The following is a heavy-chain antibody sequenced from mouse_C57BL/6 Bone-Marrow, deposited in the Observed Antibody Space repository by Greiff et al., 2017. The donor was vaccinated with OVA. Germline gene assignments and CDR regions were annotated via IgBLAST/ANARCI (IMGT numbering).Heavy chain of an antibody. V-gene: IGHV1-50*01. CDR1: GYTFTSYW. D-gene: IGHD1-1*01. CDR3: ARGATVVAYYFDY. J-gene: IGHJ2*01. CDR2: IDPSDSYT. Sequence: QVQLQQPGAELVKPGASVKLSCKASGYTFTSYWMHWVKQRPGQGLEWIGEIDPSDSYTNYNQKFKGKATLTVDTSSSTAYMQLSSLTSEDSAVYYCARGATVVAYYFDYWGQGTTLTVSS.